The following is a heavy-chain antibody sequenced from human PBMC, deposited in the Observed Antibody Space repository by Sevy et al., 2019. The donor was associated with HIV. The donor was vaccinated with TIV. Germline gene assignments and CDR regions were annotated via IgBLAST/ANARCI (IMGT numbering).Heavy chain of an antibody. V-gene: IGHV4-59*01. J-gene: IGHJ4*02. CDR3: ARDEVPEDY. D-gene: IGHD2-2*01. CDR2: FYYSGST. Sequence: SETLSLTCTVSGGSISSYYWSWIRQPPGKGLEWIGYFYYSGSTNYNPSLKSRVTISVDTSKNQFSLKLSSVTAADTAVYYCARDEVPEDYWGQGTLVTVSS. CDR1: GGSISSYY.